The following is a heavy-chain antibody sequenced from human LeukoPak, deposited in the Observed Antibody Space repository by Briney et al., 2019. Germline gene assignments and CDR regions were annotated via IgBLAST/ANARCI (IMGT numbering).Heavy chain of an antibody. CDR3: ASVVVVAAGFDY. CDR1: GGSISSYY. Sequence: SETLSLTCTVSGGSISSYYWSWIRQPPGKGLEWIGYIYYSGSTNYNPSLKSRVTISVDTSKNQFSLKLSSVTAADTAVHYCASVVVVAAGFDYWGQGTLVTVSS. D-gene: IGHD2-15*01. CDR2: IYYSGST. V-gene: IGHV4-59*12. J-gene: IGHJ4*02.